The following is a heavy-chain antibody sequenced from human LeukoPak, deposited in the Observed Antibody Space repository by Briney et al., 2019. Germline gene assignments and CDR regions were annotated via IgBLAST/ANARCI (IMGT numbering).Heavy chain of an antibody. V-gene: IGHV4-61*02. Sequence: SSETLSLTCTVSGDSISSGDYYWSWIRQPAGKGLEWVGRISSSGSTNYNPSLKSRVTISVDASKNQFSLKLSSVTAADTAVYYCARGVPGAGDYVWGSYRYTPPYYFDYWGQGTLVTVSS. CDR2: ISSSGST. D-gene: IGHD3-16*02. CDR1: GDSISSGDYY. J-gene: IGHJ4*02. CDR3: ARGVPGAGDYVWGSYRYTPPYYFDY.